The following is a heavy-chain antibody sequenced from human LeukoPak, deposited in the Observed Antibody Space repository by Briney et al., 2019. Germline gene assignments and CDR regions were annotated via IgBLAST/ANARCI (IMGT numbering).Heavy chain of an antibody. CDR2: INHSGST. CDR1: GESLSGYY. Sequence: ASETLSLTCAVYGESLSGYYWSWIRQPPGKGLEWIGEINHSGSTNYNPSLKSRVTISVDTSKNQFSLKLSSVTAADTAVYYCANRRVTTAYFDYWGQGTLVTVSS. D-gene: IGHD4-17*01. V-gene: IGHV4-34*01. CDR3: ANRRVTTAYFDY. J-gene: IGHJ4*02.